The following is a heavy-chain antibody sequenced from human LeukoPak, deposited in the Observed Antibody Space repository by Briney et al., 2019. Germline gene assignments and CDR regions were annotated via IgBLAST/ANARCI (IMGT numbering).Heavy chain of an antibody. CDR3: ARCYDSFYYYYGMDV. CDR1: GYTFTGYY. Sequence: ASVKVSCKASGYTFTGYYMHWVRQAPGQGLEWMGWINPNSGGANYAQKFQGRVTMTRDTSISTAYMELSRLRSDDTAVYYCARCYDSFYYYYGMDVWGQGTTVTVSS. J-gene: IGHJ6*02. CDR2: INPNSGGA. D-gene: IGHD5-12*01. V-gene: IGHV1-2*02.